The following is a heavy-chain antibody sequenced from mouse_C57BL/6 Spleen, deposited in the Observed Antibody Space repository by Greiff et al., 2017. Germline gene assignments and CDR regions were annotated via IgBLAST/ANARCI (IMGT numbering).Heavy chain of an antibody. Sequence: VQLQQPGAELVKPGASVKLSCKASGYTFTSYWMHWVKQRPGQGLEWIGMIHPNSGSTNYNEKFKSKATLTVDKSSSTAYMQLSSLTSEDSAVYYGARDNLYWNFDVWGTGTTVTVSS. CDR3: ARDNLYWNFDV. CDR2: IHPNSGST. V-gene: IGHV1-64*01. D-gene: IGHD1-3*01. CDR1: GYTFTSYW. J-gene: IGHJ1*03.